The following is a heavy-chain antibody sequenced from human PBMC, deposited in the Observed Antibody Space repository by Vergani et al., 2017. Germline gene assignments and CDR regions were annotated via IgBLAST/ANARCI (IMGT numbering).Heavy chain of an antibody. CDR1: GFTFSDYY. J-gene: IGHJ4*02. CDR2: ISSSSSYT. CDR3: AGENSGHEVDY. V-gene: IGHV3-11*05. D-gene: IGHD5-12*01. Sequence: QVQLVESGGGLVKPGGSLRLSCAASGFTFSDYYMSWIRQAPGKGLEWVSYISSSSSYTNYADSVKGRFTISRDNAKNSLYLQMNSLRAEDTAVYYCAGENSGHEVDYWGQGTLVTVSS.